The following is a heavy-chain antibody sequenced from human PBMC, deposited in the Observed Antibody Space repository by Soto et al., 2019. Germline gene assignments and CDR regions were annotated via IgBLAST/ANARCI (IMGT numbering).Heavy chain of an antibody. CDR2: IRSKANNYAT. J-gene: IGHJ4*02. V-gene: IGHV3-73*01. Sequence: QPGGSLRLSCVASGLSFSGSALHWVRQASGKGLEWVGRIRSKANNYATVYAASVKGRFTISRDDSKNTAYLQMNSLKTEDTAVYYCTRHSDLSDYYGSGSHFDYWGQGTLVTVSS. CDR3: TRHSDLSDYYGSGSHFDY. D-gene: IGHD3-10*01. CDR1: GLSFSGSA.